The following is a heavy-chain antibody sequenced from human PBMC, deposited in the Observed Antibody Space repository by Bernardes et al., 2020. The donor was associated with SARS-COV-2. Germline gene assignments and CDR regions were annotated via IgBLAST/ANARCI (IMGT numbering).Heavy chain of an antibody. Sequence: GGSLRLSRAASGFTFSSFGMHWVRQAPGKGLEWVAVIWYDGSNKYYADSVKGRFTISRDNSKNTLYLQMNSLRAEDTAVYYCARDFPPLGYSDSGVYHHWGQGTLVTVSS. CDR2: IWYDGSNK. CDR1: GFTFSSFG. CDR3: ARDFPPLGYSDSGVYHH. J-gene: IGHJ5*02. D-gene: IGHD3-22*01. V-gene: IGHV3-33*01.